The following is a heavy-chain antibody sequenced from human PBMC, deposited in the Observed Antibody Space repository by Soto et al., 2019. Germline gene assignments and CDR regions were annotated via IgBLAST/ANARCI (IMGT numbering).Heavy chain of an antibody. CDR3: AKEAPMIVVVMAAFDI. J-gene: IGHJ3*02. Sequence: GGSLRLSCAASGFTFRSYGMHWVRQAPGKGLEWVAVISYDGSNKYYADSVKGRFTISRDNSKNTLYLQMNSLRAEDTAVYYCAKEAPMIVVVMAAFDIWGQGTMVTVSS. V-gene: IGHV3-30*18. CDR1: GFTFRSYG. D-gene: IGHD3-22*01. CDR2: ISYDGSNK.